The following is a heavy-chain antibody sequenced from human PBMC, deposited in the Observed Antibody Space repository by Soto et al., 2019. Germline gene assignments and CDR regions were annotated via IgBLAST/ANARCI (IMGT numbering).Heavy chain of an antibody. D-gene: IGHD2-15*01. J-gene: IGHJ4*02. CDR1: GYTFINYD. Sequence: QVQLVQSGAEVKKPGASVKVSCKTSGYTFINYDINWVRQAPGKGLEWMGLMNPKSGKTGYEQKFQGRVSMTRDTSTSTAYMELNSLRSEDTATYYCSRTPGDYWGQVTLVTVSS. CDR2: MNPKSGKT. V-gene: IGHV1-8*01. CDR3: SRTPGDY.